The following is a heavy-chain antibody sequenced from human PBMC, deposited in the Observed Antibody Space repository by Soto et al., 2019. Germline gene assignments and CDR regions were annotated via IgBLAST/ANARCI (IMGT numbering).Heavy chain of an antibody. CDR2: TYYRSKWYS. CDR3: ARGSYYSGRV. Sequence: SQTLSLTCAISGDSVSSTSTAWSWIRQSPSRGLEWLGRTYYRSKWYSDYAVSVKSRITINPDTSKNQFSLQLNSVTPEDTAVYYCARGSYYSGRVWGKRTLGTVSS. V-gene: IGHV6-1*01. D-gene: IGHD3-10*01. CDR1: GDSVSSTSTA. J-gene: IGHJ4*02.